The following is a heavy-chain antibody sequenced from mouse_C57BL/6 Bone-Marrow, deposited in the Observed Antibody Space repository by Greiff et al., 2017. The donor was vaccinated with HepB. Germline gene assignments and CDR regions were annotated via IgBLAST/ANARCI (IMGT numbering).Heavy chain of an antibody. CDR1: GYTFTSYW. CDR3: ARIYDGYYSALFAY. D-gene: IGHD2-3*01. Sequence: QVQLQQPGAELVKPGASVKLSCKASGYTFTSYWMHWVKQRPGQGLEWIGMIHPNSGSTNYNEKFKSKATLTVDKSSRTAYMQLSSLTSDDSAVYYCARIYDGYYSALFAYWGQGTLVTVSA. J-gene: IGHJ3*01. V-gene: IGHV1-64*01. CDR2: IHPNSGST.